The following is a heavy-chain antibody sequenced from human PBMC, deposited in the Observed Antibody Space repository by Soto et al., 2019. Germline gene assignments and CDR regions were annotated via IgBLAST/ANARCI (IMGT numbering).Heavy chain of an antibody. CDR2: MNPGSGDT. CDR1: GYTFNNHD. Sequence: ASLKVSCNASGYTFNNHDVTCVRPAPGQGLEWMGWMNPGSGDTGYAQKFQGRVTMTRDISIATAYMELSSLRSEDTAIYYCARMASFGSLNWFDPWGQGNLVTVS. J-gene: IGHJ5*01. D-gene: IGHD5-18*01. CDR3: ARMASFGSLNWFDP. V-gene: IGHV1-8*01.